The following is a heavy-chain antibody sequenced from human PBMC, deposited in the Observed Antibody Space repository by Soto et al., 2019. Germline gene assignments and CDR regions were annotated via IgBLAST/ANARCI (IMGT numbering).Heavy chain of an antibody. D-gene: IGHD3-22*01. CDR2: TSGSGGST. CDR1: GFTFSSYA. V-gene: IGHV3-23*01. CDR3: AKDHLTIVVVNIFDY. Sequence: LRLSCAASGFTFSSYAMSWVRQAPGKGLEWVSGTSGSGGSTYYADSVKGRFTISRDNSKNTLYLQMNSLRAEDTAVYYCAKDHLTIVVVNIFDYWGQGTLVTVSS. J-gene: IGHJ4*02.